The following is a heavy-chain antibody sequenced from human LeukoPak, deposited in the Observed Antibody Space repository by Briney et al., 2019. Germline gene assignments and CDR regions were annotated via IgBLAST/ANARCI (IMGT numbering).Heavy chain of an antibody. CDR2: INHSGST. CDR3: ARPSEGATSFDY. V-gene: IGHV4-34*01. J-gene: IGHJ4*02. Sequence: SETLSLTCAVYGGSFSGYYWSWIRQPPGKGLEWIGEINHSGSTNYNPSLKSRVTISVDTSKNQFSLKLSSVTAADTAVYYCARPSEGATSFDYWGQGTLVTVSS. D-gene: IGHD1-26*01. CDR1: GGSFSGYY.